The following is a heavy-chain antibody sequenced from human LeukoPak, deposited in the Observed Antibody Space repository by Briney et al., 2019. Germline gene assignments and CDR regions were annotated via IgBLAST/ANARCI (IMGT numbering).Heavy chain of an antibody. CDR1: GFTFNTYS. D-gene: IGHD3-22*01. J-gene: IGHJ4*02. Sequence: GGSLRLSCAASGFTFNTYSMDWVRQAPGKGLEWVSSISSTSSYIYYADSVRGRFTISRDNAKSSLYLQMNSLRAEDTAVYYCARDEERNYYDSSGPPNVWGQGTLVTVSS. CDR3: ARDEERNYYDSSGPPNV. V-gene: IGHV3-21*01. CDR2: ISSTSSYI.